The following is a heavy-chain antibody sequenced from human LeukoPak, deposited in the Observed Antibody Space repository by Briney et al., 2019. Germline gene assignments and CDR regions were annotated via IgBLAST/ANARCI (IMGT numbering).Heavy chain of an antibody. V-gene: IGHV3-20*04. Sequence: PGGSLRLSCAASGFTFDDYGMSWVRQAPGKGLEWVSGINWNGGSTGYADSGKGRFTISRDNAKNTLYLQMNSLRAEDTAVYYCARRITMVRGDPWGRDYWGQGTLVTVSS. D-gene: IGHD3-10*01. CDR1: GFTFDDYG. CDR2: INWNGGST. J-gene: IGHJ4*02. CDR3: ARRITMVRGDPWGRDY.